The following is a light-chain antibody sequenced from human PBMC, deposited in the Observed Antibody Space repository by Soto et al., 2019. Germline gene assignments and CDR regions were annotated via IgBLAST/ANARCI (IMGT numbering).Light chain of an antibody. V-gene: IGLV2-14*01. J-gene: IGLJ1*01. Sequence: QSALTQPASVSGSPGQSITISCTGTSSDVGGYNYVSWYQQHPGKAPKLMIYDVSNRPSGVSNRFSGSKSGNTASLTISGLQAEDEAEYYCSSYTSSSTHNYVFGTGTKLTVL. CDR3: SSYTSSSTHNYV. CDR2: DVS. CDR1: SSDVGGYNY.